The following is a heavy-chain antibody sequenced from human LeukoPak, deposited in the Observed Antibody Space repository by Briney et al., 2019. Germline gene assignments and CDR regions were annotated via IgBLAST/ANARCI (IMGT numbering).Heavy chain of an antibody. D-gene: IGHD3-22*01. Sequence: SETLSLTCTVSGDSINSLDLWSWVRQPPGKGLEWIGEMYLSGTTHSNPSVKSRVTISIDKSKNQIFLNLSSVTAADTAVYYCAGLVGRYSSGLYYYYFDYWGQGTLVTVSS. CDR3: AGLVGRYSSGLYYYYFDY. CDR1: GDSINSLDL. CDR2: MYLSGTT. J-gene: IGHJ4*02. V-gene: IGHV4-4*02.